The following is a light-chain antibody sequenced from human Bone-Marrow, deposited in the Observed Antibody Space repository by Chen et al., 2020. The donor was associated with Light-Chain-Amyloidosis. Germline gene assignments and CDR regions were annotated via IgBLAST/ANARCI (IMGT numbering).Light chain of an antibody. CDR1: DLPTKY. CDR2: RDT. CDR3: QSADSSGTYEVI. J-gene: IGLJ2*01. Sequence: SYELTQPPSVPVSPGQTPRLTCSGDDLPTKYAYWYQQKPGQAPVLVIHRDTERPSGISERFSGSSSGTTATLTISGVQAEDEADYHCQSADSSGTYEVIFGGGTKLTVL. V-gene: IGLV3-25*03.